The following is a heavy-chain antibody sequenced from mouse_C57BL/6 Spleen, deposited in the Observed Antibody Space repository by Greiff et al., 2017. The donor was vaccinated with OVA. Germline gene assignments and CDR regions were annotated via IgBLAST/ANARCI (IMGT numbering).Heavy chain of an antibody. J-gene: IGHJ2*01. CDR3: ARSRSSWYFDY. D-gene: IGHD1-1*01. CDR1: GYTFTSYW. Sequence: VQLQQPGAELVMPGASVKLSCKASGYTFTSYWMHWVKQRPGQGLEWIGEIDPSDSYTNYNQKFKGKSTLTVYKSSSTAYMQLSRLTSEDSAVYYCARSRSSWYFDYWGQGTTLTVSS. CDR2: IDPSDSYT. V-gene: IGHV1-69*01.